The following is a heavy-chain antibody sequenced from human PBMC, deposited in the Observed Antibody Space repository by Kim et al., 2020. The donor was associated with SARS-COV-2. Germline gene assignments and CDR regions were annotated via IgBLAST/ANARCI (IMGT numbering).Heavy chain of an antibody. CDR1: GFTFSSYG. CDR3: ARGDPYYYDSSPPSY. J-gene: IGHJ4*02. D-gene: IGHD3-22*01. V-gene: IGHV3-33*01. Sequence: GVSLRLSCAASGFTFSSYGMHWVRQAPGKGLEWVAVIWYDGSNKYYADSVKGRFTISRDNSKNTLYLQMNSLRAEDTAVYYCARGDPYYYDSSPPSYWGQGPL. CDR2: IWYDGSNK.